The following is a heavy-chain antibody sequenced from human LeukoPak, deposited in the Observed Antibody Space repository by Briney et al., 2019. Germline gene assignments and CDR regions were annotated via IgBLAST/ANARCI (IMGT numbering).Heavy chain of an antibody. CDR2: IYHSGST. D-gene: IGHD3-22*01. CDR1: GYSISSGYY. CDR3: AREVPSSGYYYYYYMDV. Sequence: SETLSLTCTVSGYSISSGYYWGWIRQPPGKGLEWIGSIYHSGSTYYNPSLKSRVTISVDTSKNQFSLKLSSVTAADTAVYYCAREVPSSGYYYYYYMDVWGKGTTVTVSS. J-gene: IGHJ6*03. V-gene: IGHV4-38-2*02.